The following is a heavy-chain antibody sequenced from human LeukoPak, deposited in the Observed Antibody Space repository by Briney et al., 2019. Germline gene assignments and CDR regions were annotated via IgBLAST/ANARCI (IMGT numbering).Heavy chain of an antibody. Sequence: GGSLRLSCAASGFTFSSYAMHWVRQAPGKGLEWVAVISYDGSNKYYADSVKGRFTISRDNSKNTLYLQMNSLRAEDTAVYYCAREDSGGSYWGQGTLVTVSS. V-gene: IGHV3-30-3*01. CDR1: GFTFSSYA. CDR3: AREDSGGSY. D-gene: IGHD2-15*01. J-gene: IGHJ4*02. CDR2: ISYDGSNK.